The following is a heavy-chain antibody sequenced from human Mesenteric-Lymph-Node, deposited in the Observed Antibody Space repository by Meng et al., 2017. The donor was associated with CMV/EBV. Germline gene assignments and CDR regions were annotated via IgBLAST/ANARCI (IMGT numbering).Heavy chain of an antibody. D-gene: IGHD3-10*01. Sequence: SVQVSCQASGYNFLQYGISWVRQAPGQGLEWMGWIAPVNANTNYVQKFQGRVTMTTHTATTTAYMEQKSLRSDDTAVYDCARWYGSGNYDPDYWGQGTMVTVSS. V-gene: IGHV1-18*01. CDR3: ARWYGSGNYDPDY. J-gene: IGHJ4*02. CDR2: IAPVNANT. CDR1: GYNFLQYG.